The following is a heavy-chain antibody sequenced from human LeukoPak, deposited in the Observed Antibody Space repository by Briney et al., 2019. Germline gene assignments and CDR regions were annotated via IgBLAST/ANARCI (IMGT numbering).Heavy chain of an antibody. V-gene: IGHV3-74*01. D-gene: IGHD6-13*01. Sequence: GGSLRLSCAASGFTFSSYWMHWVRQAPGKGLLWVSRINSDGSSTSYADSVKGRFAISRDNAKNTLYLQMNSLRAEDTAVYYCARRIAAAAAPYYFDYWGQGTLVTVSS. CDR1: GFTFSSYW. CDR2: INSDGSST. J-gene: IGHJ4*02. CDR3: ARRIAAAAAPYYFDY.